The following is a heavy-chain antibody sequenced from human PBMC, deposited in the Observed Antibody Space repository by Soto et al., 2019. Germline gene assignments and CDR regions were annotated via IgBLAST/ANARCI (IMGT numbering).Heavy chain of an antibody. D-gene: IGHD3-22*01. CDR3: ARPQTYYYDSSLKGIGAFDI. V-gene: IGHV5-51*01. J-gene: IGHJ3*02. CDR1: VYSFTSYW. CDR2: IYPGDSDT. Sequence: GESLNISCKGSVYSFTSYWIGWVRQMPGKGRELMGIIYPGDSDTRYSPSFQGQVTISADKSISTAYLQWSSLKASDTAMYYCARPQTYYYDSSLKGIGAFDIWGQGTMVTVSS.